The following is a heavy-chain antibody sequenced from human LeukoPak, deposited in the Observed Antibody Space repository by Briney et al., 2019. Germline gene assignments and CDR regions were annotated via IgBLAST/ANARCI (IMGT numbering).Heavy chain of an antibody. Sequence: SETLSLTCTVSGGSISSSGYYWGWIRQPPGKGLEWIGSIYYSGSTYYNPSLKSRVTISVDTSKNQFSLKLSSVTAADTAVYYCARRVSYYDSSGYYLLPYFDYWGQGTLVTVSS. V-gene: IGHV4-39*07. CDR1: GGSISSSGYY. D-gene: IGHD3-22*01. CDR3: ARRVSYYDSSGYYLLPYFDY. CDR2: IYYSGST. J-gene: IGHJ4*02.